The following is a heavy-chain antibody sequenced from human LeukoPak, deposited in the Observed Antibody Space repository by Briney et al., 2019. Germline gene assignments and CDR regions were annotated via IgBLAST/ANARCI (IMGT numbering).Heavy chain of an antibody. Sequence: SETLSLTCAVYGGSFSGYYWSWIRQPPGKGLEWIGEINHSGSTNYNPSLKSRVTISVDTSKNQFSLKLSSVTAADTAVYYCARMPYVWGSYRGLDYWGQGTLVIVSS. V-gene: IGHV4-34*01. CDR3: ARMPYVWGSYRGLDY. J-gene: IGHJ4*02. D-gene: IGHD3-16*02. CDR2: INHSGST. CDR1: GGSFSGYY.